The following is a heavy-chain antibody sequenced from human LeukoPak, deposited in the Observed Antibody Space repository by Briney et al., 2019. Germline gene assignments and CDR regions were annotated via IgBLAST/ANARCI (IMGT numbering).Heavy chain of an antibody. Sequence: PMASVKVSCKASGYTFTSYYMHWVRQAPGQGLEWMGIINPSGGSTSYAQKFQGRVTMTRDTSTSTVYMELSSLRSEDTAVYYCARDILRGSDFWSGFDHWGRGTPVTVSS. CDR3: ARDILRGSDFWSGFDH. J-gene: IGHJ4*02. V-gene: IGHV1-46*01. CDR2: INPSGGST. D-gene: IGHD3-3*01. CDR1: GYTFTSYY.